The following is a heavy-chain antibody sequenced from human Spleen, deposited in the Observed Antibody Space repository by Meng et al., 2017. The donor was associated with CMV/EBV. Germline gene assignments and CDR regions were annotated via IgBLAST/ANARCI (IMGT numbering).Heavy chain of an antibody. D-gene: IGHD3-10*01. CDR3: ARETYYYGSGSGWFDP. Sequence: SGVTVSSNYMSWVRQAPGKGLEWVSVIYSGGSTYYADSVKGRFTISRDNSKNTLYLQMNSLRAEDTAVYYCARETYYYGSGSGWFDPWGQGTLVTVSS. CDR2: IYSGGST. CDR1: GVTVSSNY. V-gene: IGHV3-53*01. J-gene: IGHJ5*02.